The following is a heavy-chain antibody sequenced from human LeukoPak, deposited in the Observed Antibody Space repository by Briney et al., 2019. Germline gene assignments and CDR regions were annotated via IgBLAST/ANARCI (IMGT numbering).Heavy chain of an antibody. CDR3: ARDSGTTGEVKFDP. J-gene: IGHJ5*02. V-gene: IGHV4-39*07. Sequence: RSSETLSPTCTVSSGSISTSNYYWGWVRQPPGKALEWIGNIFYSGSTYYSPSLKSRVTISLDTSKNQFSLKLSSVTAADTAVYYCARDSGTTGEVKFDPWGQGTLVTVSS. CDR2: IFYSGST. D-gene: IGHD3-10*01. CDR1: SGSISTSNYY.